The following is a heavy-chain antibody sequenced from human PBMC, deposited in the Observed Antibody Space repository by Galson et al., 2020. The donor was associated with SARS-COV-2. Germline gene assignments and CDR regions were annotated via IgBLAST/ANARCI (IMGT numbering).Heavy chain of an antibody. CDR3: ARVLPVYYDFWRGYSHDAFDL. V-gene: IGHV3-74*01. Sequence: GGSLRLSCAASGFTFSSYWMHWVRQIPGKGLVWVARISHDGSSTNYANSVKGRFIISRDNAKNTVSLQMNNLRGEDTAVYYCARVLPVYYDFWRGYSHDAFDLWGRGSLVTVSS. D-gene: IGHD3-3*01. CDR2: ISHDGSST. CDR1: GFTFSSYW. J-gene: IGHJ2*01.